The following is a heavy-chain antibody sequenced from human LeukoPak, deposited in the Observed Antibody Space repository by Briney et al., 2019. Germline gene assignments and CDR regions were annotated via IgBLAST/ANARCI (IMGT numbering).Heavy chain of an antibody. Sequence: ASVKVSCTSSGYTFTVYYMHWVRQAPGQGHEWMGWVNPNTGGTNYAQKFQGRVTMTRDTSSSTAHMEPSRLRSDDTAVYYRARSARRKEDYYYYYYRDVWGKGPTVTVSS. CDR1: GYTFTVYY. CDR2: VNPNTGGT. CDR3: ARSARRKEDYYYYYYRDV. J-gene: IGHJ6*03. V-gene: IGHV1-2*02.